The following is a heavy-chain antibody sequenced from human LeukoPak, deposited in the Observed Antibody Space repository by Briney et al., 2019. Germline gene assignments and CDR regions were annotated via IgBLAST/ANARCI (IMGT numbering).Heavy chain of an antibody. V-gene: IGHV1-2*02. J-gene: IGHJ6*02. CDR2: INPNSGGT. CDR3: ARGREQWLVQIINYYYYYGMDV. Sequence: ASVKVSCKASGYTFTGYYMHWVRQAPGQGLEWMGWINPNSGGTNYAQKFQGRVTMTRDTSISTAYMELSRLRSDDTAVYYCARGREQWLVQIINYYYYYGMDVWGQGTTVTVSS. CDR1: GYTFTGYY. D-gene: IGHD6-19*01.